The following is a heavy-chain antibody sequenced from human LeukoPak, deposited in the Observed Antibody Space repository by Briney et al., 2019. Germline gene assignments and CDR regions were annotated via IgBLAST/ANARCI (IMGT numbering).Heavy chain of an antibody. CDR3: ASNRGDILTGYYPFDY. Sequence: SETLSLTCAVYGGSFSGYYWSWIRQPPGKGLERIGEINHSGSTNYNPSLKSRVTISVDTSKNQFSLKLSSVTAADTAVYYCASNRGDILTGYYPFDYWGQGTLVTVSS. J-gene: IGHJ4*02. CDR1: GGSFSGYY. CDR2: INHSGST. D-gene: IGHD3-9*01. V-gene: IGHV4-34*01.